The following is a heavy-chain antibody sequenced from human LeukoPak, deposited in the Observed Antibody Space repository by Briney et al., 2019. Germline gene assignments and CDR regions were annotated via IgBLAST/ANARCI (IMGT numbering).Heavy chain of an antibody. CDR1: GGSFSGYY. J-gene: IGHJ4*02. Sequence: PSETLSLTCAVYGGSFSGYYWSWIRQPPGKGLEWIGEINHSGSTNYNPSLKSRVTISVDTSKNQFSLKLSSVTAADTAVYYCARGSGYSYWIDYWGQGTLVTVSS. CDR3: ARGSGYSYWIDY. CDR2: INHSGST. V-gene: IGHV4-34*01. D-gene: IGHD5-18*01.